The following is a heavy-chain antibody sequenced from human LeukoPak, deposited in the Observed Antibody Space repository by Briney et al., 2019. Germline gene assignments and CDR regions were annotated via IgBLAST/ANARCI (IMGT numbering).Heavy chain of an antibody. CDR2: IYYSGST. Sequence: SETLSLTCTVSGGSISSSSYYWGWIRQPPGKGLEWIGSIYYSGSTYYNPSLKSRVTISVDTSKNQFSLKLSSVTAADTAVYYCARDRGDGYDYFWDYWGQGTLVTVSS. CDR3: ARDRGDGYDYFWDY. V-gene: IGHV4-39*07. D-gene: IGHD5-12*01. J-gene: IGHJ4*02. CDR1: GGSISSSSYY.